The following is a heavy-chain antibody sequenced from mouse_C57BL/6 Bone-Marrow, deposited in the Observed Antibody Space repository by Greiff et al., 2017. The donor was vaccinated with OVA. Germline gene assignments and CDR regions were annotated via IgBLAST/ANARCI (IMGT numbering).Heavy chain of an antibody. V-gene: IGHV5-6*01. Sequence: EVQGVESGGDLVKPGGSLKLSCAASGFTFSSYGMSWVRQTPDKRLEWVATISSGGSYNYYPDSVKWRFTISRDNAKNTLYLQMSSLKSDDTAMYYCARNGSGAYWGQGTLVTVSA. J-gene: IGHJ3*01. D-gene: IGHD1-3*01. CDR3: ARNGSGAY. CDR2: ISSGGSYN. CDR1: GFTFSSYG.